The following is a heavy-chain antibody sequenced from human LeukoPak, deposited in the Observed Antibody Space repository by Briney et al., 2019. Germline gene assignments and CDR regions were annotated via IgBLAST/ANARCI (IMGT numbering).Heavy chain of an antibody. V-gene: IGHV3-66*03. CDR1: GFTVSINY. J-gene: IGHJ5*02. CDR3: AKDARYCSSTSCPNWFDP. D-gene: IGHD2-2*01. CDR2: IYTTGKT. Sequence: PGGSLRLSCAASGFTVSINYMSWVRQAPGEGLEWVSVIYTTGKTYYADSVKGRFTISRDNSKNTLYLQMNSLRAEDTAVYYCAKDARYCSSTSCPNWFDPWGQGTLVTVSS.